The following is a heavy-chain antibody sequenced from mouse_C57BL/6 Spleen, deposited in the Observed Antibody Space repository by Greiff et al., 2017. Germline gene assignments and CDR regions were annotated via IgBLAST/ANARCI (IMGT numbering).Heavy chain of an antibody. CDR2: INPSNGGT. V-gene: IGHV1-53*01. CDR3: ARIITTVVEYYFDY. CDR1: GYTFTSYW. J-gene: IGHJ2*01. D-gene: IGHD1-1*01. Sequence: VQLQQPGTELVKPGASVKLSCKASGYTFTSYWMHWVKQRPGQGLEWIGNINPSNGGTNYNETFKSKATLTVDKSSSTAYMQLSSLTSEDSAVYYCARIITTVVEYYFDYWGQGTTLTVSS.